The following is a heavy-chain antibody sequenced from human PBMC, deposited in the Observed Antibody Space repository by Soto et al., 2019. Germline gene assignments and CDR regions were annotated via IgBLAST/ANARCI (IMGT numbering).Heavy chain of an antibody. CDR3: AKDTYYHDTTGYYVFDY. J-gene: IGHJ4*02. D-gene: IGHD3-22*01. V-gene: IGHV3-30*18. Sequence: QVQLVESGGGVVQPGRSLRLSCAASGFIFSAYGIHWVRQAPGKGLEWVAVISYDGNNEHYADSVKGRFTISRDNSKNTLSLQMSSLGAEDTAVYYCAKDTYYHDTTGYYVFDYWGQGTLVTVSS. CDR2: ISYDGNNE. CDR1: GFIFSAYG.